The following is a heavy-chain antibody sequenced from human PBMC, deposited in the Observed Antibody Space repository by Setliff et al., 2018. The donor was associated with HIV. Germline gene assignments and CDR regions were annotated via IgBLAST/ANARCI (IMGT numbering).Heavy chain of an antibody. Sequence: RASVKVSCKTSGGIISWVRQAPGQGLEWMGRIIPVGGTTNYAQKFQGRVTITADKSTNTAYMEMSSLRSEDTAVYYCVRELLGSGGTVPEVNFFDSWGQGTLVTVSS. CDR2: IIPVGGTT. J-gene: IGHJ5*01. CDR3: VRELLGSGGTVPEVNFFDS. V-gene: IGHV1-69*08. D-gene: IGHD1-26*01. CDR1: GGI.